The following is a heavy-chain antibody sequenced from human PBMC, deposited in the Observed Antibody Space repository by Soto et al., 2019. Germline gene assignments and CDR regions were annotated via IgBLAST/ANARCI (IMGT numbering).Heavy chain of an antibody. CDR2: ITHGGTT. J-gene: IGHJ4*02. V-gene: IGHV4-34*01. Sequence: PSETLSLTCAVYGGSFNGYYWSWIRQSPGKGLEWIGEITHGGTTTYSPSLKSRVIMSVDTSKNHFSLKLSSVTAADTAMYYCAGVIGGDSEYYFDYWGQGTLVTVSS. D-gene: IGHD4-17*01. CDR3: AGVIGGDSEYYFDY. CDR1: GGSFNGYY.